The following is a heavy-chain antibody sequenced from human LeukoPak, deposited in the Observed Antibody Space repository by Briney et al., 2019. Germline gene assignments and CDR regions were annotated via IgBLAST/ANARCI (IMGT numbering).Heavy chain of an antibody. CDR3: AKSPKSYGDYVSSVY. CDR1: GFTFSSYG. J-gene: IGHJ4*02. Sequence: GGSLRLSCAASGFTFSSYGMHWVRQAPGKGLEWVAVIWYDGSNKYYADSVKGRFTISRDNSKNTLYLQMNSLRAEDTAVYYCAKSPKSYGDYVSSVYWGQGTLVTVSS. CDR2: IWYDGSNK. D-gene: IGHD4-17*01. V-gene: IGHV3-33*06.